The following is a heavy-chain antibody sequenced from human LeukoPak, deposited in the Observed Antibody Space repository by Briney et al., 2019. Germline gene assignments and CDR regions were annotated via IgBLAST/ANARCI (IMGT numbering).Heavy chain of an antibody. CDR1: GFTFSSSA. Sequence: GGSLRLSCAASGFTFSSSAMSWVRQVPGKGLEWVSGISASGGSTSYADSVRGRFTISRDNSKNTLYLQMNSLRAEDTAVYYRAKGYSGSYYYYYGMDVWGQGTTVTVSS. J-gene: IGHJ6*02. D-gene: IGHD1-26*01. V-gene: IGHV3-23*01. CDR2: ISASGGST. CDR3: AKGYSGSYYYYYGMDV.